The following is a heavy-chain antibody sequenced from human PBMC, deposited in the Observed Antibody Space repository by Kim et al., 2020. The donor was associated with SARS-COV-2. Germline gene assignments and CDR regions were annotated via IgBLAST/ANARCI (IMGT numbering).Heavy chain of an antibody. CDR1: GYTFTSYD. CDR3: ARGGLDIVVVPAAIDY. CDR2: MNPNSGNT. J-gene: IGHJ4*02. D-gene: IGHD2-2*03. V-gene: IGHV1-8*01. Sequence: ASVKVSCKASGYTFTSYDINWVRQATGQGLEWMGWMNPNSGNTGYAQKFQGRVTMTRNTSISTAYMELSSLRSEDTAVYYCARGGLDIVVVPAAIDYWGQGTLVTVSS.